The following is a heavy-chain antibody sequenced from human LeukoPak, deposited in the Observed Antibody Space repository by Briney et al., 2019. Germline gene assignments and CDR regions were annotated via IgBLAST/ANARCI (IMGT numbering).Heavy chain of an antibody. CDR1: GGSISSSNYF. CDR2: IYYSGST. V-gene: IGHV4-39*07. J-gene: IGHJ4*02. D-gene: IGHD2-21*02. CDR3: ARATDLDY. Sequence: SETLSLTCTVSGGSISSSNYFWGWIRQPPGKGLEWIGSIYYSGSTYYNPSLKSRVTISVDKSKNQFSLKLSSVAAADTAVYYCARATDLDYWGQGTLVTVSS.